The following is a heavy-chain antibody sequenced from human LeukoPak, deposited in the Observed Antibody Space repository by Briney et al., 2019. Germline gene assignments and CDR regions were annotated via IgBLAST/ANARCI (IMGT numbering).Heavy chain of an antibody. CDR3: ARGLRRQRAYYFDY. Sequence: GGSLRLSCAASGFTFSSYSMNWVRQAPGKGLEWVSSISSSSSYIYYADSVKGGSTISRDNDKNSLYLQMNSLRAEDTAVYYCARGLRRQRAYYFDYWGQGTMVTVSS. D-gene: IGHD2-21*02. CDR2: ISSSSSYI. CDR1: GFTFSSYS. V-gene: IGHV3-21*01. J-gene: IGHJ4*03.